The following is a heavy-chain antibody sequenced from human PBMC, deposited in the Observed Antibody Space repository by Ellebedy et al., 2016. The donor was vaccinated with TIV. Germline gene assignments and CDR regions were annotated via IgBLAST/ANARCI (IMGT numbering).Heavy chain of an antibody. V-gene: IGHV3-23*01. Sequence: PGGSLRLSCAASGFSFSSYAMSWVRQAPGKGLEWVSGISGSGDSTAYADSVKGRFTISRDNSKNTLYLQMSGLGAEDTAVYYCARDPTILIMLGVADYWGQGTLVTVSS. CDR1: GFSFSSYA. CDR2: ISGSGDST. D-gene: IGHD3-22*01. CDR3: ARDPTILIMLGVADY. J-gene: IGHJ4*02.